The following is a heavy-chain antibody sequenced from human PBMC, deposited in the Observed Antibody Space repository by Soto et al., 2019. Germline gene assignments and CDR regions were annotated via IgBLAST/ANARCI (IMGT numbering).Heavy chain of an antibody. CDR3: ARDGLKREDIVVVPAAILGDNWFDP. CDR1: GYTFTSYG. Sequence: GASVKVSCKASGYTFTSYGISWVRQAPGQGLEWMGWISAYNGNTNYAQKFQGRVTMTTDTSISTAYMELRSLRSDDTAVFYCARDGLKREDIVVVPAAILGDNWFDPWGQGTLVTVSS. CDR2: ISAYNGNT. V-gene: IGHV1-18*01. D-gene: IGHD2-2*01. J-gene: IGHJ5*02.